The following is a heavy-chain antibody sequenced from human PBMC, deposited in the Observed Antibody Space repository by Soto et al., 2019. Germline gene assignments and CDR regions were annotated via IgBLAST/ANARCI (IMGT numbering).Heavy chain of an antibody. Sequence: QITLKESGPTLVKPTQNLTLTCTLSGFSLITNGVGVGWIRQPPGKALEWLALIYWDEDKRYSTSLKRRLTITRDTSKNQVVLTMTKMDPVDTATYYCAHKPKDYDSSGFGYWGQGTLVTVSS. CDR1: GFSLITNGVG. D-gene: IGHD3-22*01. V-gene: IGHV2-5*02. J-gene: IGHJ4*02. CDR3: AHKPKDYDSSGFGY. CDR2: IYWDEDK.